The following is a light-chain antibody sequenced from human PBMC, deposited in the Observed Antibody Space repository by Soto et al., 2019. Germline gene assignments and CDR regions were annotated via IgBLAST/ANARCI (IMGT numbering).Light chain of an antibody. CDR3: LSYDRSLSGWV. J-gene: IGLJ3*02. Sequence: QAVVTQPPSVSGAPGQRVIISCTGSSSNLGAGFDVHWYQQVPGTAPKLLIYGNNNRPSGVPDRFSGSRSGTSAPLAITGLQAEDETDYYCLSYDRSLSGWVFGGGTKLTVL. CDR1: SSNLGAGFD. V-gene: IGLV1-40*01. CDR2: GNN.